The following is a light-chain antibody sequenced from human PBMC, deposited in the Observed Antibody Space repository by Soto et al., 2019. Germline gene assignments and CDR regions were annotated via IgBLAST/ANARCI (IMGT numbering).Light chain of an antibody. CDR1: QGIGDY. Sequence: DIQMTQSPSSLSASVGDRVTITCRASQGIGDYLAWYQQKPGKVPKLLIHAASTLQSGVPFRFSGSGSGTDFTLTISSLQPEDVATYSCQKYDSAPWTFGQGTKVEIK. V-gene: IGKV1-27*01. CDR2: AAS. J-gene: IGKJ1*01. CDR3: QKYDSAPWT.